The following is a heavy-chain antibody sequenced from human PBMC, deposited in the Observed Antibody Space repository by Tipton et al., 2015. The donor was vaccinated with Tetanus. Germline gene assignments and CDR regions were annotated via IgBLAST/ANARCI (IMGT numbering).Heavy chain of an antibody. Sequence: SLRLSCAASGFTFSSYAMHWVRQAPGKGLEWVAVISYDGSNKYYADSVKGRSTISRDNSKNTLYLQMNSLRAEDTAVYYCARTPWSGYSYEFDYWGQGTLVTVSS. J-gene: IGHJ4*02. V-gene: IGHV3-30-3*01. D-gene: IGHD5-18*01. CDR2: ISYDGSNK. CDR3: ARTPWSGYSYEFDY. CDR1: GFTFSSYA.